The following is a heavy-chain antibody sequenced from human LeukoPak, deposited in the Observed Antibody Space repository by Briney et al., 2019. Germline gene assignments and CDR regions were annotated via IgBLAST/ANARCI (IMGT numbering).Heavy chain of an antibody. CDR1: GFTFSSYG. D-gene: IGHD6-13*01. CDR2: ISGSGGST. J-gene: IGHJ4*02. CDR3: AKDTRAAAVPD. V-gene: IGHV3-23*01. Sequence: SGGSLRLSCAASGFTFSSYGMSWVRQAPGKGLEWVSAISGSGGSTYYADSVKGRFTISRDNSKNTLYLQMNGLKAEDTAVYYCAKDTRAAAVPDWGQGTLVTVSS.